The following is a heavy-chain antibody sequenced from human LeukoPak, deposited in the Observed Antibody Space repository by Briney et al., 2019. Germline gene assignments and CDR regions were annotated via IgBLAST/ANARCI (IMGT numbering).Heavy chain of an antibody. D-gene: IGHD1-26*01. CDR2: ISGSGGST. Sequence: PGGSLRLSCAASGFTFDDYAMHWVRQAPGKGLEWVSAISGSGGSTYYADSVKGRFTISRDNSKNTLYLQMNSLRAEDTAVYYCAKEVVLGETNYFYYGMDVWGQGTTVTVSS. CDR1: GFTFDDYA. V-gene: IGHV3-23*01. J-gene: IGHJ6*02. CDR3: AKEVVLGETNYFYYGMDV.